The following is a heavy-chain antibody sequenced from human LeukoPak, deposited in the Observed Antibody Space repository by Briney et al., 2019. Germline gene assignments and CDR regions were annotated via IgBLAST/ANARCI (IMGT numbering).Heavy chain of an antibody. V-gene: IGHV4-59*01. CDR3: ARSLPATITAVVY. D-gene: IGHD2-2*02. J-gene: IGHJ4*02. CDR2: IYYSGST. CDR1: GGSISSYY. Sequence: SETLSLTCTVSGGSISSYYWSWIRQPPGKGLEWIGYIYYSGSTNYNPSLKSRVTISVDTSKNQFSLKLSSVTAADTAVYYCARSLPATITAVVYWGQGTPVTVSS.